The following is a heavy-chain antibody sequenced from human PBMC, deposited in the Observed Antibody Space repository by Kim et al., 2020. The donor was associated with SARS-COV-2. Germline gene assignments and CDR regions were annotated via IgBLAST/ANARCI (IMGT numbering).Heavy chain of an antibody. CDR1: GGSISSSSYY. D-gene: IGHD3-9*01. J-gene: IGHJ4*02. CDR2: IYYSGST. Sequence: SETLSLTCTVSGGSISSSSYYWGWIRQPPGKGLEWIGSIYYSGSTYYNPSLKSRVTISVDTSKNQFSLKLSSVTAADTAVYYCASNAVLRYFDWLPNPGVFDYWGQGTLVTVSS. CDR3: ASNAVLRYFDWLPNPGVFDY. V-gene: IGHV4-39*07.